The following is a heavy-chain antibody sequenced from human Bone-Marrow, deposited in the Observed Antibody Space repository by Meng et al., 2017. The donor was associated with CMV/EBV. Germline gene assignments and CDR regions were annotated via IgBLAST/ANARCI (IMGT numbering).Heavy chain of an antibody. CDR2: ISGSGDST. Sequence: GESLKISCAASGFTFSSYAMNWVRQSPGKGLEWLLVISGSGDSTYYADSVKGRFTISRDNSKNTLYLQMNSLRVEDTAVYYCAKEPSSWYRPSFDYWGQGTLVTVSS. CDR1: GFTFSSYA. V-gene: IGHV3-23*01. CDR3: AKEPSSWYRPSFDY. J-gene: IGHJ4*02. D-gene: IGHD6-13*01.